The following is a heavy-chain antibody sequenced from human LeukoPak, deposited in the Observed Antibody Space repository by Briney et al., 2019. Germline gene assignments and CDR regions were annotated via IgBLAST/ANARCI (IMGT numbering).Heavy chain of an antibody. CDR2: IRYSGDT. Sequence: SETLSLTCAVSGDSITSSTYYWGWIRQPPGKGLEWVGNIRYSGDTHYNPSLKSRLTISLDTSRNHFSLNLTSVTAADTAVYYCATDITIFGVDANYWGQGTLVTVSS. V-gene: IGHV4-39*07. CDR3: ATDITIFGVDANY. D-gene: IGHD3-3*01. CDR1: GDSITSSTYY. J-gene: IGHJ4*02.